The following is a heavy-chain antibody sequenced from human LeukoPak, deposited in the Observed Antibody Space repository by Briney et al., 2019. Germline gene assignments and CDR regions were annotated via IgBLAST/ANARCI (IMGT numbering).Heavy chain of an antibody. V-gene: IGHV3-53*01. CDR1: GFTVSSNY. D-gene: IGHD3-10*01. Sequence: GGSLRLYCTVSGFTVSSNYMSWVRQVSGKGLEWLSVIYSGGNTDYADSVKGRFTISRDNARNSLYLQMNTLRAEDTAVYYCARGEYGSGSYHIDYWGQGTLVTVSS. J-gene: IGHJ4*02. CDR3: ARGEYGSGSYHIDY. CDR2: IYSGGNT.